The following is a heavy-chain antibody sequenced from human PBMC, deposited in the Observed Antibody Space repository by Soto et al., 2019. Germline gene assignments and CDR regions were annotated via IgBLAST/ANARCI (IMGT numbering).Heavy chain of an antibody. CDR3: ARHAAMVAKYYYGMDV. V-gene: IGHV5-51*01. J-gene: IGHJ6*02. Sequence: GESLKISCKGSGYSFTSYWIGWVRQMPGKGLEWMGIIYPGDSDTRYSPSFQGQVTISADKSISSAYLQWSSLKASDTAMYYCARHAAMVAKYYYGMDVWGQGTTVTVSS. CDR1: GYSFTSYW. CDR2: IYPGDSDT. D-gene: IGHD5-18*01.